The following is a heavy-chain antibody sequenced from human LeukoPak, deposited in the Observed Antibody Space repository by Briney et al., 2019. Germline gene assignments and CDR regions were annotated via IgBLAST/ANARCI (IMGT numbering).Heavy chain of an antibody. V-gene: IGHV3-23*01. J-gene: IGHJ4*02. CDR3: ARVPGYYDFWSGPDY. CDR1: GFTFSSYA. D-gene: IGHD3-3*01. Sequence: GGSLRLSCAASGFTFSSYAMSWVRQAPGKGLEWVSAISGSGGSTYYADSVKGRFTISRDNSKNTLYLQMNSLRAEDTAVYYCARVPGYYDFWSGPDYWGQGTLVTVSS. CDR2: ISGSGGST.